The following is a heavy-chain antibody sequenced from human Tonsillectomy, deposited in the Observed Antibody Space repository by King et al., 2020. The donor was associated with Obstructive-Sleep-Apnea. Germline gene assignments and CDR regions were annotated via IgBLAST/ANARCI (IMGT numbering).Heavy chain of an antibody. CDR2: ISGSGDST. J-gene: IGHJ4*02. CDR3: AKRVISVRYSRHYFDS. CDR1: GFTFSSYG. D-gene: IGHD2-15*01. Sequence: VQLVESGGGLEQPGGSLRLSCAASGFTFSSYGMSWVRQAPGKGLEWVSAISGSGDSTYNADSVKGRFTMSRDNSKNMVYLQMNSLRAGETAVYYCAKRVISVRYSRHYFDSWGQGTLVTVSS. V-gene: IGHV3-23*04.